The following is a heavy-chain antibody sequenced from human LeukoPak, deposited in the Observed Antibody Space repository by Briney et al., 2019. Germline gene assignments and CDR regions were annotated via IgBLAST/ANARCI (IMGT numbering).Heavy chain of an antibody. Sequence: EASVKVSCKASGGTFSSYAISWVRQAPGQGLEWMGGIIPIFGTANYAQKFQGRVTITADGSTSTACMELSSLRSEDTAVYYCAREWVNGDYGDYYYYYGMDVWGQGTTATVSS. D-gene: IGHD4-17*01. CDR2: IIPIFGTA. J-gene: IGHJ6*02. CDR1: GGTFSSYA. V-gene: IGHV1-69*13. CDR3: AREWVNGDYGDYYYYYGMDV.